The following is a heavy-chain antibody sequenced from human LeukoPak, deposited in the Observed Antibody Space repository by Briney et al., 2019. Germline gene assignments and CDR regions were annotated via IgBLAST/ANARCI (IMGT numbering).Heavy chain of an antibody. CDR3: ARAFQSLGGLSLPDY. Sequence: ASVKVSCKASGYSFTNYAMNWVRQAPGQGLEWMGWIHPSTGNPTYAQGFTGRFVFSLDTSVSTTYLQISSLKAGDTAVYFCARAFQSLGGLSLPDYWGQGTLVTVSS. CDR2: IHPSTGNP. V-gene: IGHV7-4-1*02. J-gene: IGHJ4*02. CDR1: GYSFTNYA. D-gene: IGHD3-16*02.